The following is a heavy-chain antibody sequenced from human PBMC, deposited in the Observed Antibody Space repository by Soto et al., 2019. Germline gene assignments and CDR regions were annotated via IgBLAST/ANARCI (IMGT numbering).Heavy chain of an antibody. V-gene: IGHV3-30*03. CDR3: ARATSDRAMVFDY. J-gene: IGHJ4*02. CDR1: GFTFSNAW. CDR2: ISYDGSNK. D-gene: IGHD5-18*01. Sequence: LRLSCAASGFTFSNAWMSWVRQAPGKGLEWVAVISYDGSNKYYADSVKGRCTISRDNSKNTLYLQMNSLRAEDTAVYHCARATSDRAMVFDYWGQGTLVTVSS.